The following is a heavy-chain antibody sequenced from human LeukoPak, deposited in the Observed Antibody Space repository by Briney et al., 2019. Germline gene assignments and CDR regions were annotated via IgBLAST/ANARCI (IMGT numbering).Heavy chain of an antibody. J-gene: IGHJ4*02. CDR1: GGSISSGDYY. V-gene: IGHV4-30-4*08. CDR2: IYNSGST. Sequence: SQTLSLTCTVSGGSISSGDYYWSWIRQPPGKGLEWIGYIYNSGSTYYNPSLRSRVTISVDTSKNQFSLKLSSVTAADTAVYYCARDTYLDTAMVDYWGQGTLVTVSS. D-gene: IGHD5-18*01. CDR3: ARDTYLDTAMVDY.